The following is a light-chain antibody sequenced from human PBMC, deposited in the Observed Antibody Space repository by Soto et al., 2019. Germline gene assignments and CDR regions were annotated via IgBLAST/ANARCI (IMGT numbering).Light chain of an antibody. CDR1: QSVSSSY. CDR2: DAS. J-gene: IGKJ3*01. Sequence: EIVLTQSPGTLSLSPGERATLSCRASQSVSSSYLAWYQQKPGQAPRLLIYDASSATGIPDRFSASGSGTDFTLTITRLEPDDFAVYYCQHYGTSALFGPGTKVEI. V-gene: IGKV3-20*01. CDR3: QHYGTSAL.